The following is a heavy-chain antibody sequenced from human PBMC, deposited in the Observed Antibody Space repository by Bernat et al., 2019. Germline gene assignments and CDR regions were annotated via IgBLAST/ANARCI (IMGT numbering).Heavy chain of an antibody. CDR1: GFTFSSYA. D-gene: IGHD5/OR15-5a*01. Sequence: QVQLVESGGGVVQPGRSLRLSCAASGFTFSSYAMHWVRQAPGKGLEWVAVISYDGSNKYYADSVKGRFTISRDNSKNTLYLQMNNLRDEDTAVYHCLEVSWGYWGQGTLVIVAS. CDR3: LEVSWGY. CDR2: ISYDGSNK. J-gene: IGHJ4*02. V-gene: IGHV3-30-3*01.